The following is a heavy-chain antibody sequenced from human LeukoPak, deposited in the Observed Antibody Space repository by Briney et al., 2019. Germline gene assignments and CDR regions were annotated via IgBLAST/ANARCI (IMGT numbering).Heavy chain of an antibody. J-gene: IGHJ4*02. CDR1: GFTFSSYA. V-gene: IGHV3-33*08. D-gene: IGHD2-15*01. Sequence: GGSLRLSCAASGFTFSSYAMSWVRQAPGKGLEWVAFIRYDGSNKYYADSVKGRFTISRDNSKNTLYLQMNSLRAEDTAVYYCARKVVADYYFDYWGQGTLVTVSS. CDR2: IRYDGSNK. CDR3: ARKVVADYYFDY.